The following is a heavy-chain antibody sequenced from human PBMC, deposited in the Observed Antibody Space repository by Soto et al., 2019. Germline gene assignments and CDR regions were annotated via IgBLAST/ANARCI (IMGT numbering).Heavy chain of an antibody. CDR1: GGSINSGGYS. J-gene: IGHJ4*02. CDR2: IYHSGVT. D-gene: IGHD2-21*01. Sequence: QLQLQESGSGLVKPSQTLSLTCAVSGGSINSGGYSWSWIRQPPGKGLEWIGYIYHSGVTYYNPSLKSRVTISVDRSQNQFSLNLSSVTAADTAVYYCARGDGYFCDYWGQGTLVTVSS. V-gene: IGHV4-30-2*01. CDR3: ARGDGYFCDY.